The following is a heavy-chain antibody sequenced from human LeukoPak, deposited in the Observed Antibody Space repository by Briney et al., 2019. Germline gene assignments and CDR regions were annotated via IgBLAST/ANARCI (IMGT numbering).Heavy chain of an antibody. CDR3: ARDQRHSYGKYFDP. Sequence: SGTLSLTCSLSGDALSTYYWNWVRQTPGKGLEWIGHVTYETTAYNPSPKSRVTISLDTSKNEFSLQLRSVTAADTAVYFCARDQRHSYGKYFDPWSQGILVSVSS. D-gene: IGHD5-18*01. CDR1: GDALSTYY. CDR2: VTYETT. V-gene: IGHV4-4*08. J-gene: IGHJ4*02.